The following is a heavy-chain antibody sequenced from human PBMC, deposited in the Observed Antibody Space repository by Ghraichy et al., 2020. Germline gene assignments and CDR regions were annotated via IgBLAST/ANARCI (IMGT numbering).Heavy chain of an antibody. D-gene: IGHD4-17*01. CDR3: AKTHGDYGLY. V-gene: IGHV3-30*18. Sequence: GESLNISCAASGFTFSSYAMHWVRQAPGEGLEWVAVISYDGSNKYYADSVKGRLSISRDNSKNTLYLQMNSLRAEDTAVYYCAKTHGDYGLYWGQGTLVTVSS. CDR2: ISYDGSNK. CDR1: GFTFSSYA. J-gene: IGHJ4*02.